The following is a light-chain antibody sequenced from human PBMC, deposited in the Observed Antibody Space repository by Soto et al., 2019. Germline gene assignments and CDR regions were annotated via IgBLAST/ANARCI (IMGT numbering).Light chain of an antibody. CDR2: AAS. V-gene: IGKV1-39*01. CDR3: QQSYSNPRT. J-gene: IGKJ4*01. CDR1: QDIISY. Sequence: DIQMTQSPSSLSASVGDRVTITCQASQDIISYLHWYQHKPGKAPKLLIYAASSLQSGVPSRFSGSGSGTDFTLTISSLQPEDFATYYCQQSYSNPRTFGGGTKVDIK.